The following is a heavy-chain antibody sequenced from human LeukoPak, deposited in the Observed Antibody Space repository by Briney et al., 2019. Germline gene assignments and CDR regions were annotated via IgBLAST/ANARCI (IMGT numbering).Heavy chain of an antibody. Sequence: GSLRLSCAASGFTFSSYGMSWVRQPPGKALEWIGNIFYSGSTYYSPSLKSRVTISLDTSRNQFSLKLNSVTAAATAVYYCAKSNGYGLIDIWGQGTMVTVSS. D-gene: IGHD3-10*01. V-gene: IGHV4-59*12. CDR2: IFYSGST. CDR1: GFTFSSYG. CDR3: AKSNGYGLIDI. J-gene: IGHJ3*02.